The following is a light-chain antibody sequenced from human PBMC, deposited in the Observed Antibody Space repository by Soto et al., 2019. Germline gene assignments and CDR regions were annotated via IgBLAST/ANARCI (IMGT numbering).Light chain of an antibody. V-gene: IGKV3-15*01. CDR3: QQYNNWWT. CDR1: QSVSSN. Sequence: EIVMTQSQATLSVSPGERATLSCRASQSVSSNLAWYQQKPGQSPRLLIYGASTRATGIPARFSGSGSGTEFTLTISSLQSEDFAVYYCQQYNNWWTFGQGNKVEIK. J-gene: IGKJ1*01. CDR2: GAS.